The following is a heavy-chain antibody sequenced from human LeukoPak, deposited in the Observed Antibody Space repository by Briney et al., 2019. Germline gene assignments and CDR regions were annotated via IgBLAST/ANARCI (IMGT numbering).Heavy chain of an antibody. CDR1: GGSISSSNW. J-gene: IGHJ2*01. CDR2: IYYSGST. Sequence: SETLSLTCAVSGGSISSSNWWSWVRQPPGQGLEWIGEIYYSGSTNYNPSLKSRVTISVDTSKNQFSLKLSSVTAADTAVYYCARSVVVVAATTPHWYFDLWGRGTLVTVSS. D-gene: IGHD2-15*01. V-gene: IGHV4-4*02. CDR3: ARSVVVVAATTPHWYFDL.